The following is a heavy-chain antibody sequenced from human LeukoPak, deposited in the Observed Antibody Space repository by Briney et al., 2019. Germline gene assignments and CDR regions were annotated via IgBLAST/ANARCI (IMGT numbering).Heavy chain of an antibody. V-gene: IGHV3-33*06. CDR2: IWYDGSNK. CDR3: AKEKEKSAIFGVDY. Sequence: PGGSLRLSCAASGFTFSSYGMHWVRQAPGKGLEWVAVIWYDGSNKYYADSVKGRFTISRDNSKNTLYLQMNSLRAEDTAVYYCAKEKEKSAIFGVDYWGQGTLVTVPS. J-gene: IGHJ4*02. D-gene: IGHD3-3*01. CDR1: GFTFSSYG.